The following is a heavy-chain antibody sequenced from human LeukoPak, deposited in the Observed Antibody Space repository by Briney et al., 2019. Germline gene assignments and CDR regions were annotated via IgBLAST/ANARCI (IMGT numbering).Heavy chain of an antibody. J-gene: IGHJ3*02. Sequence: SETLSLTCAVYGGSFSGYYWSWIRQPPGKGLEWIGEINHSGSTNYNPSLKSRVTISVDTSKNQFSLKLSSVTAADTAVYYCAREAHGFSYGYGLVAFDIWGQGTMVTVSS. CDR3: AREAHGFSYGYGLVAFDI. V-gene: IGHV4-34*01. D-gene: IGHD5-18*01. CDR1: GGSFSGYY. CDR2: INHSGST.